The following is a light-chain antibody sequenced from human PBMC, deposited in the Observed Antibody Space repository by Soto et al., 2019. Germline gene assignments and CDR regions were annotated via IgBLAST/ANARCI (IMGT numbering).Light chain of an antibody. J-gene: IGKJ2*01. CDR1: QIIGTN. CDR3: QQYDKWPYT. V-gene: IGKV3-15*01. Sequence: ENVLTQSPATLSVSPGERATLSCRTSQIIGTNLAWYQQKPGQAPRLLIYGAFIRAPGFPVRFRGTGSGSEFTLIISSLQTEDAALYYCQQYDKWPYTFGQGTNLEIK. CDR2: GAF.